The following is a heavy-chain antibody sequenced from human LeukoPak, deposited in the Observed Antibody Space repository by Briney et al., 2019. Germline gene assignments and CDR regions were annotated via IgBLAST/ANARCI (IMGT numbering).Heavy chain of an antibody. J-gene: IGHJ6*03. CDR3: ARGGGGVYYYYMDV. Sequence: GASVTVSCKASGYTFTGYYMHWVRQAPGQGLEWMGWINPNSGGTNYAQKFQGRVTMTRDTSISTAYMELSRLRSDDTAVYYCARGGGGVYYYYMDVWGKGTTVTVSS. CDR1: GYTFTGYY. D-gene: IGHD3-16*01. V-gene: IGHV1-2*02. CDR2: INPNSGGT.